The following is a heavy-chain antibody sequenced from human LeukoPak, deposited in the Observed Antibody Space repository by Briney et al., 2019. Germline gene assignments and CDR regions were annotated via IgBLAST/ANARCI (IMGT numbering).Heavy chain of an antibody. J-gene: IGHJ3*02. CDR2: IYPGDSDT. V-gene: IGHV5-51*01. Sequence: GESLKISCKGSEYSFTSYWIGWVRQMPGKGLEWMGIIYPGDSDTRYSPSFQGQVTISADKSISTAYLQWSSLKASDTAMYYCARKDYDILTGNDAFDTWGQGAMVTVSS. D-gene: IGHD3-9*01. CDR1: EYSFTSYW. CDR3: ARKDYDILTGNDAFDT.